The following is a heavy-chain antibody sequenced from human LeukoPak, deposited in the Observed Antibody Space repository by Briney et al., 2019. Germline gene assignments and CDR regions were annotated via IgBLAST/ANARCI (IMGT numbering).Heavy chain of an antibody. CDR2: IKSQSDGGTT. Sequence: GGSLRLSCAASGITFSNAWMSWVRQAPGKGLEWVGRIKSQSDGGTTDNAAPVKGRFTISRDDSKNTLYLQMNSLKIEDTAVYYCTTLHYYDNSGYYFTYWGQGTLVTVSS. V-gene: IGHV3-15*01. D-gene: IGHD3-22*01. J-gene: IGHJ4*02. CDR3: TTLHYYDNSGYYFTY. CDR1: GITFSNAW.